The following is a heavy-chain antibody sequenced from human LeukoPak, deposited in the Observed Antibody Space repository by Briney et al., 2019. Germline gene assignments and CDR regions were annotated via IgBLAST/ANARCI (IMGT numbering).Heavy chain of an antibody. Sequence: SETLSLTCAVYGGSFSGYYWSWIRQPPGKGLEWIGEISHSGNTNYNPSLKSRVTISADTSKNQFSLKLTSVTAADTAVYYCGRRSRSTWNYRRGDYWGQGTLVTVSS. CDR3: GRRSRSTWNYRRGDY. V-gene: IGHV4-34*01. J-gene: IGHJ4*02. CDR2: ISHSGNT. CDR1: GGSFSGYY. D-gene: IGHD1-7*01.